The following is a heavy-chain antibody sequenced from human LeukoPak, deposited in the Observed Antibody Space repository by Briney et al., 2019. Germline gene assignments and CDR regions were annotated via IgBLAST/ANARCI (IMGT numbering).Heavy chain of an antibody. V-gene: IGHV3-48*03. CDR3: ARVLFHSLAVFDY. CDR2: ITTSGTTT. D-gene: IGHD2/OR15-2a*01. J-gene: IGHJ4*02. CDR1: YFTFSSYK. Sequence: GGSLRLSCAASYFTFSSYKMIWVRQAPGKGLEWVSYITTSGTTTYCADSLKGRFTISRDNAKNSLYLQMNSLRAEDTAVYYCARVLFHSLAVFDYWGQGTLVTVSS.